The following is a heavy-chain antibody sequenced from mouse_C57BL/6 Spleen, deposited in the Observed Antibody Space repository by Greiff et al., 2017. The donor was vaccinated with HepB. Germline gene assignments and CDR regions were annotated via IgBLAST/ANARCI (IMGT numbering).Heavy chain of an antibody. J-gene: IGHJ1*03. Sequence: QVQLQQPGAELVMPGASVKLSCKASGYTFTSYWMHWVKQRPGQGLEWIGEIDPSDSYTNYNQKFKGKSTLTVDKSSSTAYMQLSSLTSEDSAVYYCARSPLHYYGSSYWYFDVWGTGTSVTVSS. V-gene: IGHV1-69*01. D-gene: IGHD1-1*01. CDR2: IDPSDSYT. CDR3: ARSPLHYYGSSYWYFDV. CDR1: GYTFTSYW.